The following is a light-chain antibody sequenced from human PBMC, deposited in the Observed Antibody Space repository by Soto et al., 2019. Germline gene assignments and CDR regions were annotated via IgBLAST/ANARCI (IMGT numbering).Light chain of an antibody. CDR1: SSDVGGYNY. V-gene: IGLV2-14*01. CDR3: SSYTATSTLV. J-gene: IGLJ2*01. Sequence: QSVLTQPASVSGPPGQSITISCTGTSSDVGGYNYVSWYQQYPGRAPKLMIYEVNNRPSGISNRFSGSKSGNTASLTISGLQAEDEADYYCSSYTATSTLVFGGGTKATVL. CDR2: EVN.